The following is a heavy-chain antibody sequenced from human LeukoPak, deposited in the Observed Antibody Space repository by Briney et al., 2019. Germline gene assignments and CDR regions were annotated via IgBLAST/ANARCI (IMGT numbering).Heavy chain of an antibody. D-gene: IGHD5-18*01. V-gene: IGHV1-2*06. CDR2: INPNSGGT. CDR1: GYTFTGYY. Sequence: ASVKVSCKXSGYTFTGYYMHWVRQAPGQGLEWMGRINPNSGGTNYAQKFQGRVTMTRDTSISTAYMELSRLRSDDTAVYYCARDDVGTWIQLWSFDYWGQGTLVTVSS. CDR3: ARDDVGTWIQLWSFDY. J-gene: IGHJ4*02.